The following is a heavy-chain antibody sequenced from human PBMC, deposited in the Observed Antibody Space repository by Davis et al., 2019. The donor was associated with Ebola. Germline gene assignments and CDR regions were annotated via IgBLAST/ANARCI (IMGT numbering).Heavy chain of an antibody. CDR1: GYTFTSYG. J-gene: IGHJ1*01. CDR2: ITGSGGST. Sequence: SCKASGYTFTSYGISWVRQAPGKGLEWVSAITGSGGSTYYAGSVKGRFTISRDNSKNTLYLQLNSLRAEDTAVYYCAKDMIEEGLSSPHPDFQHWGQGTLVTVSS. D-gene: IGHD3-22*01. V-gene: IGHV3-23*01. CDR3: AKDMIEEGLSSPHPDFQH.